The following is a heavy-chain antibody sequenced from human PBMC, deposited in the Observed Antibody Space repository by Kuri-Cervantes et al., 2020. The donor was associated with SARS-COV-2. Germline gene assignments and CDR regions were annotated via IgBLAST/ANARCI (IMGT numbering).Heavy chain of an antibody. CDR1: GFTFSSYA. CDR2: ISYDGSNT. J-gene: IGHJ4*02. Sequence: LKISCAASGFTFSSYAIHWVRQAPGKGLEWVAIISYDGSNTYYADSVKGRFTISRDNSKNTLYLQMNSLRTEDTAIYYCARDRVGVHDYWGQGTLVTVSS. V-gene: IGHV3-30-3*01. CDR3: ARDRVGVHDY. D-gene: IGHD2-21*01.